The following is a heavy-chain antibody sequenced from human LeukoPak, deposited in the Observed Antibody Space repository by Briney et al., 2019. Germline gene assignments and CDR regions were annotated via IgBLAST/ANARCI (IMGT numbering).Heavy chain of an antibody. J-gene: IGHJ4*02. D-gene: IGHD4-17*01. V-gene: IGHV3-23*01. CDR3: SKKGQNEDYGKPD. CDR1: GFTFSIYD. CDR2: ISRNSGDYT. Sequence: GGSLRLSCGASGFTFSIYDRYWVRQARGKGVECVASISRNSGDYTLYAAPVTGRFTISRDNSRCTLYLQMNSLRAEDTAVYYCSKKGQNEDYGKPDWGQGTLVTVSS.